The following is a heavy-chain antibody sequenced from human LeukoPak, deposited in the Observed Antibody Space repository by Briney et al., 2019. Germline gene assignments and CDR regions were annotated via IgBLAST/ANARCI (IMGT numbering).Heavy chain of an antibody. J-gene: IGHJ4*02. CDR1: GFTFSNYG. CDR2: ISGGSYNP. Sequence: GGSLRLSCEASGFTFSNYGMSWVRRAPGKGLEWVSVISGGSYNPYYAVSVKGRFTISRDNSKNTVYLQMNSLRAEDTAVYYCAKVDYGDKAPLDYWGQGTLVTVSS. D-gene: IGHD4-17*01. CDR3: AKVDYGDKAPLDY. V-gene: IGHV3-23*01.